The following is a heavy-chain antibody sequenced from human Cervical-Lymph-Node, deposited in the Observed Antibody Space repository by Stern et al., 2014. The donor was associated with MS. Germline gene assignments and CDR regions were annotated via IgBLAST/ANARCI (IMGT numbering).Heavy chain of an antibody. D-gene: IGHD2-21*02. CDR3: ATTVVVTAYDAFDI. J-gene: IGHJ3*02. CDR1: GFTFSSYS. Sequence: EVQLVESGGGLVKPGGSLRLSCAASGFTFSSYSMNWVRQAPGKGLEWVSSISSSRSYIYYADSVKGRFTISRDNAKNSLYLQMNSLRAEDTAVYYCATTVVVTAYDAFDIWGQGTMVTVSS. V-gene: IGHV3-21*01. CDR2: ISSSRSYI.